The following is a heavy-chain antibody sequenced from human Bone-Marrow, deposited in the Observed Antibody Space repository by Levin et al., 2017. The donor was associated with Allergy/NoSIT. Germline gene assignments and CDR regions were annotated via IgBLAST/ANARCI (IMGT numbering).Heavy chain of an antibody. CDR1: GFTFANFA. J-gene: IGHJ6*02. CDR2: ISAINNGT. Sequence: LSLTCAASGFTFANFAMSWVRQAPVKGLEWVSAISAINNGTYYADSVKGRFTISRDNSKNTMYLQMNSLRAEDTAVYYCAKLRGHYYGMDVWGQGTTVTVSS. V-gene: IGHV3-23*01. CDR3: AKLRGHYYGMDV.